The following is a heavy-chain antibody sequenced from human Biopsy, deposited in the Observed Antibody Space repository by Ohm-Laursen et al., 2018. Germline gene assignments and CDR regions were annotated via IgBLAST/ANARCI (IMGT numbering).Heavy chain of an antibody. V-gene: IGHV4-31*01. CDR2: IFNSANT. Sequence: SQTLSLTCTVSGGSISSGGSYWSWIRQRPGKGLEWIGYIFNSANTYYNPSLKNLITISRDTSKNQFSLKLNSVTAADTAVYYCSRGDYFDNNGYFCFDPWGQGTLVTVSS. J-gene: IGHJ5*02. CDR3: SRGDYFDNNGYFCFDP. D-gene: IGHD3-22*01. CDR1: GGSISSGGSY.